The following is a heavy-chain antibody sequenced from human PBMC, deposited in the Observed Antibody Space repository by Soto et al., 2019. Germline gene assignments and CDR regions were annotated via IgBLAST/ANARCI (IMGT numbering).Heavy chain of an antibody. CDR3: AKGASGYYYYGMDV. D-gene: IGHD3-10*01. CDR2: ISGSGGST. CDR1: GFTFSSYA. Sequence: EVQLLESGGGLVQPGGSLRLSCAASGFTFSSYAMSWVRQAPGKGLEWVSAISGSGGSTYYADSVKGRFTISRDNSKNTLYMQMNSRRAEDTAVYYCAKGASGYYYYGMDVWGQGTTVTVSS. J-gene: IGHJ6*02. V-gene: IGHV3-23*01.